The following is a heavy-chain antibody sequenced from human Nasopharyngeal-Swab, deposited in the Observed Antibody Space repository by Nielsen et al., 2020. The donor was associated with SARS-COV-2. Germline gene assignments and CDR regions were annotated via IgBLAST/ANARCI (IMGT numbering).Heavy chain of an antibody. CDR3: AKREVIIGYYYYGMDV. CDR2: ISYDGSNE. CDR1: GFTFSSSG. J-gene: IGHJ6*02. V-gene: IGHV3-30*18. D-gene: IGHD3-10*01. Sequence: GGSLRLSCAASGFTFSSSGMDWVRQAPGKGLEWVAVISYDGSNEYYGDSVKGRFTISRDNSKNTLYLQMNSLRAEDTAVYYCAKREVIIGYYYYGMDVWGQGTTVTVSS.